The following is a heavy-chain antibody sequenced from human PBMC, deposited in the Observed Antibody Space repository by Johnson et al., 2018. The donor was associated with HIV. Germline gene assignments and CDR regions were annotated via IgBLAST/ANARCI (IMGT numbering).Heavy chain of an antibody. Sequence: EVQLVESGGGLVKPGGSLRLSCAASGFTFSRYWMHWVRQAPGKGLVWVSRINSDGSSTNYADSVKGRFTISRDNAKNTLYLQMNSLRAEDTAVFYCARDAKVGYGDAFDIWGHGTMVTVSS. J-gene: IGHJ3*02. CDR2: INSDGSST. CDR3: ARDAKVGYGDAFDI. D-gene: IGHD5-12*01. CDR1: GFTFSRYW. V-gene: IGHV3-74*01.